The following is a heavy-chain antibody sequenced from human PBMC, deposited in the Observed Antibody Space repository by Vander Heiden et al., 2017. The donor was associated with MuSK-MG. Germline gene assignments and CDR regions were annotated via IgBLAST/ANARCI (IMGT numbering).Heavy chain of an antibody. CDR1: GGTFTSYA. CDR2: IIPILGRA. V-gene: IGHV1-69*11. J-gene: IGHJ6*03. CDR3: AKPSIKPYLYCYYYVDV. Sequence: QVQLVQSGAEVKKPGSSVKVCCKASGGTFTSYAISWVRQAPGQGPEWMAGIIPILGRADYAQKFQGRVTITANGPTSTVYMELNSLTYGETAVDYGAKPSIKPYLYCYYYVDVWGEGTTVTVSS.